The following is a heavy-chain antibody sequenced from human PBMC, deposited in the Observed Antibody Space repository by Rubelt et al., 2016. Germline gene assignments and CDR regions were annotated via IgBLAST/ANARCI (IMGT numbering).Heavy chain of an antibody. D-gene: IGHD6-19*01. J-gene: IGHJ1*01. CDR1: GGSISSYY. CDR2: IYYSGST. CDR3: AKQYRLIETA. Sequence: QVQLQESGPGLVKPSETLSLTCTVSGGSISSYYWSWIRQPPGKGLEWIGFIYYSGSTNYNPSLKSRVTISVDTSKNQFSLKLSSVTAADTAVYYCAKQYRLIETAWGHGTLVTVSS. V-gene: IGHV4-59*01.